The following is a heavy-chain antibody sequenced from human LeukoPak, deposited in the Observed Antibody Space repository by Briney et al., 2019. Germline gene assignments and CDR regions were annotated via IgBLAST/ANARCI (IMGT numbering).Heavy chain of an antibody. CDR1: GGSISSSSYY. J-gene: IGHJ5*02. CDR3: ARGPYYDFWSGLTDNWFDP. D-gene: IGHD3-3*01. CDR2: IYYSGST. Sequence: SETLSLTCTVSGGSISSSSYYWGWIRQPPGKGLEWIGSIYYSGSTYYNPSLKSRVTISVDTSKNQFSLKLSSVTAADTAVYYGARGPYYDFWSGLTDNWFDPWGQGTLVTVSS. V-gene: IGHV4-39*01.